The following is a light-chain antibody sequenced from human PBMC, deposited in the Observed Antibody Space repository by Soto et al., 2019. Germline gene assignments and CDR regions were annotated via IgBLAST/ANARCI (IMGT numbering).Light chain of an antibody. CDR3: HQYGRTPDWDRWT. CDR1: QSISSSN. J-gene: IGKJ1*01. Sequence: EIVLMQSPGTLSLSPGERATISCRASQSISSSNLAWYQQKPGRAPRLLLYGASNRAAGIPDRFSGSGSGTDFTLTISRLEAEDFVMYYCHQYGRTPDWDRWTFGQGTKVEVK. CDR2: GAS. V-gene: IGKV3-20*01.